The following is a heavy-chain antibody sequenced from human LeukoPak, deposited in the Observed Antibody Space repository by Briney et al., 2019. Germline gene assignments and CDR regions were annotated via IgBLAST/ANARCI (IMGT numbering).Heavy chain of an antibody. V-gene: IGHV4-31*03. CDR3: ASYGRGPGSPSYVAAAANWFDP. J-gene: IGHJ5*02. Sequence: NPSQTLSLTCTVSGGSISSGGYYWSWIRQHPGKGLEWIGYIYYRGSTYYNPSLKSRVTISVDTSKNQFSLKLSSVTAADTAVYYCASYGRGPGSPSYVAAAANWFDPWGQGTLVTVSS. D-gene: IGHD6-13*01. CDR2: IYYRGST. CDR1: GGSISSGGYY.